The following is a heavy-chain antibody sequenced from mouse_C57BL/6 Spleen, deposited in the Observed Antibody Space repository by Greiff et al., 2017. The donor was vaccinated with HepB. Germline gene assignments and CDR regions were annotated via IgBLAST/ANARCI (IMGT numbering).Heavy chain of an antibody. Sequence: VQLQQSGAELMKPGASVKLSCKATGYTFTGYWIEWVKQRPGHGLEWIGEILPGSGSTNYNEKFKGKATLTADTSSNTAYMQLSSLTTEDSAIYYCASRDYYGSSWFAYWGQGTLVTVSA. D-gene: IGHD1-1*01. J-gene: IGHJ3*01. V-gene: IGHV1-9*01. CDR2: ILPGSGST. CDR1: GYTFTGYW. CDR3: ASRDYYGSSWFAY.